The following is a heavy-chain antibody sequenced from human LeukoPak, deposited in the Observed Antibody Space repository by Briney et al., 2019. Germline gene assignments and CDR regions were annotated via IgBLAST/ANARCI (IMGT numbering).Heavy chain of an antibody. CDR3: ARDRSGYANDAFDF. V-gene: IGHV3-30-3*01. CDR1: GFTFSDYA. Sequence: HSGGSLRLSCAASGFTFSDYAMHWVRQAPGKGLEWVAVPSYGGTNKYYADSVKGRFTISRDNSKNTMFLQMNSLRAEDTAVYHCARDRSGYANDAFDFWGQGTMVTVSS. CDR2: PSYGGTNK. J-gene: IGHJ3*01. D-gene: IGHD3-3*01.